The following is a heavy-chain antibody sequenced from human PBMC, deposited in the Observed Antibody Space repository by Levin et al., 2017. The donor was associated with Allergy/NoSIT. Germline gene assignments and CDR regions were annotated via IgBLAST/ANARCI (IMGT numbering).Heavy chain of an antibody. J-gene: IGHJ6*03. V-gene: IGHV4-61*02. CDR1: GGSISSGSYY. Sequence: PSETLSLTCTVSGGSISSGSYYWSWIRQPAGTGLEWIGRIYTSGSTNYNPSLKSRVTISVDTSKNQFSLKLSSVTAADTAVYYCARVKGIVATRYYYMDVWGKGTTVTVSS. CDR2: IYTSGST. D-gene: IGHD5-12*01. CDR3: ARVKGIVATRYYYMDV.